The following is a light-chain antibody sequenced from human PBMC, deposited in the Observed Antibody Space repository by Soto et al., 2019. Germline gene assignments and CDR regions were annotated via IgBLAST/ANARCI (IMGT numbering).Light chain of an antibody. J-gene: IGLJ2*01. CDR2: DVS. CDR1: SSDVGGPNY. Sequence: QSALTQPASVSGSPGQSITISCTGTSSDVGGPNYVSWYQHHPGKAPKLIIYDVSHRPPGVSNRFSGSKSGNTASLTISGLQAEDEADYYCSSFTRNNKEVFGGGTKLTVL. CDR3: SSFTRNNKEV. V-gene: IGLV2-14*03.